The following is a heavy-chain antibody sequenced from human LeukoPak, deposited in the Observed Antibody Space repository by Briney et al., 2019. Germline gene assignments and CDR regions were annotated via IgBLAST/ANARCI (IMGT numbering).Heavy chain of an antibody. CDR1: GFTVSSNY. D-gene: IGHD3-16*01. CDR2: IYSGGST. V-gene: IGHV3-53*04. Sequence: PGGSLRLSCAASGFTVSSNYMSWVRQAPGKGPEWVSVIYSGGSTYYADSVKGRFTISRHNSKNTLYLQMNSLRAEDTAVYYCARGRSGGVQLRNYYYYYGMDVWGQGTTVTVSS. CDR3: ARGRSGGVQLRNYYYYYGMDV. J-gene: IGHJ6*02.